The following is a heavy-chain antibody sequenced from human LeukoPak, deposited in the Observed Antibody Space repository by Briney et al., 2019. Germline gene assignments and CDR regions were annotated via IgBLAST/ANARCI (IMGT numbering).Heavy chain of an antibody. CDR1: GFTFSRYS. V-gene: IGHV3-21*01. D-gene: IGHD2-15*01. CDR2: ISNSSSYI. CDR3: ARDAAFYCSGGSCYSDYFDY. J-gene: IGHJ4*02. Sequence: PVGSLTLSCAASGFTFSRYSMNWLRQAPGKGREWVSSISNSSSYIYYADSVNGRFTISRDNAKNSLYLQMNSMRAEDTAVYYCARDAAFYCSGGSCYSDYFDYWGQGNLVTVSS.